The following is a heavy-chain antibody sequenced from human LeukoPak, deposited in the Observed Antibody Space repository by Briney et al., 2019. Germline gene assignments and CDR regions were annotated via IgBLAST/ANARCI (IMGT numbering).Heavy chain of an antibody. J-gene: IGHJ4*02. CDR3: ARGLYDSSGTFDY. Sequence: SETLSLTCTVSGGSISSSSYYWGWIRQPPGKGLEWIGSVYYSGSTYYNPSLKSRVTISVDTSKNQFSLKLSSVTAADTAVYYCARGLYDSSGTFDYWGQGTLVTVSS. V-gene: IGHV4-39*01. CDR1: GGSISSSSYY. CDR2: VYYSGST. D-gene: IGHD3-22*01.